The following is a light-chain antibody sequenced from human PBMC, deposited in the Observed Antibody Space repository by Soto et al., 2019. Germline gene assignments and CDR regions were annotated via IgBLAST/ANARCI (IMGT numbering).Light chain of an antibody. V-gene: IGKV3-11*01. J-gene: IGKJ4*01. CDR1: QSVSSY. CDR3: QQRSNWPLT. Sequence: EIVLTQSPATLSLSPGERATLSCRASQSVSSYLAWYQQKPGQAPRLLIYDASNRATGIPARFSGSVAGTAFTLTISSLEPEDCAVYYCQQRSNWPLTFGGVTKVEIK. CDR2: DAS.